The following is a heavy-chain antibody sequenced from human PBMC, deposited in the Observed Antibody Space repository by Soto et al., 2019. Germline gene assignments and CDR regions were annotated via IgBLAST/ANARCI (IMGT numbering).Heavy chain of an antibody. CDR1: GGSFSGYY. CDR2: INHSGST. Sequence: SETLSLTCAVYGGSFSGYYWSWIRQPPGKGLEWIGEINHSGSTNYNPYLKSRVTISVDTSKNQFSLKLISVTAADTAVYYRARGRAAAGNWFDPWGQGTLVTVSS. CDR3: ARGRAAAGNWFDP. D-gene: IGHD6-13*01. V-gene: IGHV4-34*01. J-gene: IGHJ5*02.